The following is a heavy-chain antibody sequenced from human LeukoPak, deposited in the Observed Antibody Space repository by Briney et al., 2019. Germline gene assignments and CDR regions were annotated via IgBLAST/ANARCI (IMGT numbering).Heavy chain of an antibody. CDR3: TRDPRRLDS. J-gene: IGHJ4*02. CDR1: GFTFDDYA. D-gene: IGHD6-6*01. CDR2: ISWNSGSI. Sequence: GGSLRLSCAASGFTFDDYAMHWVRQAPGKGLEWVSGISWNSGSIGYADSVKGRFTISRDNAKNSLYLQMSSLRVEDTAVYYCTRDPRRLDSWGQGTLVTVSS. V-gene: IGHV3-9*01.